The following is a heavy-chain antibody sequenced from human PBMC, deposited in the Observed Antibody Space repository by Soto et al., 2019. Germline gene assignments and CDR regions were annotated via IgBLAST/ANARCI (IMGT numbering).Heavy chain of an antibody. V-gene: IGHV4-30-2*01. CDR2: IYHSGST. CDR1: GGSISSGGYS. Sequence: QLQLQESGSGLVKPSQTLSLTCAVSGGSISSGGYSWSWIRQPPGKGLEWIGYIYHSGSTFYNPSLKSRVPIAADTANQQFTLKLSSVTAAVTAVYYCAAGGGLPRYSWGQGTLVTVSS. J-gene: IGHJ4*02. CDR3: AAGGGLPRYS. D-gene: IGHD2-15*01.